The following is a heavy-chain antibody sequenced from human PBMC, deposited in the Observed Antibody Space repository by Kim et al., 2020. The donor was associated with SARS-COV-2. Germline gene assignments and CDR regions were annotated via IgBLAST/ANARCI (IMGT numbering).Heavy chain of an antibody. V-gene: IGHV3-23*01. CDR2: ISGSGGST. D-gene: IGHD3-3*01. CDR1: GFTFSSYA. Sequence: GGSLRLSCAASGFTFSSYAMSWVRQAPGKGLEWVSAISGSGGSTYYADSVKGRFTISRDNSKNTLYLQMNSLRAEDTAVYYCAKRRSRSGYYNYYYGMDVWGQGTTVTVSS. J-gene: IGHJ6*02. CDR3: AKRRSRSGYYNYYYGMDV.